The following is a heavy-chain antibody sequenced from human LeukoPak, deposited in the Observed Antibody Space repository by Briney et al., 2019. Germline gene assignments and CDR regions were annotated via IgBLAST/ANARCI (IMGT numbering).Heavy chain of an antibody. J-gene: IGHJ5*02. CDR2: INPNSGGT. V-gene: IGHV1-2*02. CDR1: GYTFTGYY. CDR3: AREGCSSTSCLGIWFDP. Sequence: ASVKVSCKASGYTFTGYYMHWVRQAPGQGLGWMGWINPNSGGTNYAQKFQGRVTMTRDTSISTAYMELSRLRSDDTAVYYCAREGCSSTSCLGIWFDPWAREPWSPSPQ. D-gene: IGHD2-2*01.